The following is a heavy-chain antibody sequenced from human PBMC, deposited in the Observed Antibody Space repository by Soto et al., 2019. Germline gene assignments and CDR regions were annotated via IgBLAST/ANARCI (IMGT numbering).Heavy chain of an antibody. V-gene: IGHV3-9*01. CDR1: GFTFDDHG. Sequence: EVDLVESGGGLAQPGRSLRLSCVASGFTFDDHGMHWVRQIPGRGLEWVAGISWNSGSIGYAESVKGRFTIFRENDKNSLYLEMNRLRQEDTALYYCVRDTSSGWHLKDHWGQGVQVSVSS. J-gene: IGHJ4*02. CDR3: VRDTSSGWHLKDH. CDR2: ISWNSGSI. D-gene: IGHD3-9*01.